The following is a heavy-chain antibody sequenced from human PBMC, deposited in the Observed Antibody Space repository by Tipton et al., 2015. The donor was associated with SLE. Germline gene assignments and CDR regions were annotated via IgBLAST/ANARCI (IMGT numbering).Heavy chain of an antibody. J-gene: IGHJ6*03. V-gene: IGHV4-34*01. CDR1: GGSLSGYA. Sequence: TLSLTCVVNGGSLSGYAWSWIRQPPGKGLEWIGEINHSGFTNYRPSLKSRVTMSADRSTNQLSLRLSSVTAAETAVYYCARGVAGYYFYYYLDVWGSGTAATVSS. CDR2: INHSGFT. CDR3: ARGVAGYYFYYYLDV. D-gene: IGHD6-19*01.